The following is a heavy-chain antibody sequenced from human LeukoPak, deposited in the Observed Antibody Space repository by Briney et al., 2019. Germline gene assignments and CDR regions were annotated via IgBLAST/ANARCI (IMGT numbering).Heavy chain of an antibody. J-gene: IGHJ4*02. CDR1: GGSYSDYY. Sequence: SETLSLTCGVYGGSYSDYYWSWIRQPPGKGLEWIGEINHSGITNYNPSLKSRVTISVDTSKNQFSLRLSSVTAADTAVYYCARGAYCSSTNCYGFDYWGQGTQVTASS. CDR2: INHSGIT. V-gene: IGHV4-34*01. D-gene: IGHD2-2*01. CDR3: ARGAYCSSTNCYGFDY.